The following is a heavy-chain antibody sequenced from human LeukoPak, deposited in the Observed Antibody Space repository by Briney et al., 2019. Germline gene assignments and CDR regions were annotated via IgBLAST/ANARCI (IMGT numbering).Heavy chain of an antibody. Sequence: GGSLRLSCAASGFTFSSYAMSWVRQAPGKGLEWVSSISSGSSYIYYADSLKGRFTVSRDNAKNTLYLQMNSLRAEDTAVYYCARGPDSGSYYAWFDPWGQGTLVTVSS. D-gene: IGHD3-10*01. CDR1: GFTFSSYA. CDR2: ISSGSSYI. J-gene: IGHJ5*02. V-gene: IGHV3-21*01. CDR3: ARGPDSGSYYAWFDP.